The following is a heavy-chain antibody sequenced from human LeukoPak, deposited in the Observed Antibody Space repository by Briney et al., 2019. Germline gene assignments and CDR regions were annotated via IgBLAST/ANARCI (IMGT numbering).Heavy chain of an antibody. J-gene: IGHJ4*02. V-gene: IGHV1-46*01. CDR1: GYTFTSYY. CDR2: INPSGGST. Sequence: ASVNVSCKASGYTFTSYYMHWVRQAPGQGLEWMGIINPSGGSTSYAQKFQGRVTMTRDTSTSTVYMELSSLRSEDTAVYYCARDVWSDDRSGYYLGYFDYWGQGTLVTVSS. D-gene: IGHD3-22*01. CDR3: ARDVWSDDRSGYYLGYFDY.